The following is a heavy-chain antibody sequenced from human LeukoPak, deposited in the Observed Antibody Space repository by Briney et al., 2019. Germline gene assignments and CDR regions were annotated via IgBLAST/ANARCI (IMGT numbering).Heavy chain of an antibody. V-gene: IGHV3-23*01. CDR2: ITGSGGST. D-gene: IGHD3-10*01. CDR3: AKGHIRLLSGFDY. Sequence: SGGSLRLSCTASGFTFSRYWMSWVRQAPGKGLEWVSAITGSGGSTYYADSVKGRFTISRDNSKNTLYLQMNSLRAEDTAVYYCAKGHIRLLSGFDYWGQGTLVTVSS. CDR1: GFTFSRYW. J-gene: IGHJ4*02.